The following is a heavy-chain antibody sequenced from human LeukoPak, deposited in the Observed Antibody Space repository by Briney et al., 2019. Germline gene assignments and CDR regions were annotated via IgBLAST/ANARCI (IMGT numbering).Heavy chain of an antibody. D-gene: IGHD3-22*01. CDR2: INWNGGST. CDR1: GFTFDDYG. J-gene: IGHJ3*02. V-gene: IGHV3-20*04. CDR3: ARERGDNYYDSSGYSPEAFDI. Sequence: GGSLRLSCAASGFTFDDYGMSWVRQAPGKGLEWVSGINWNGGSTGYADPVKGRFTISRDNAKNSLYLQMNSLRAEDTALYYCARERGDNYYDSSGYSPEAFDIWGQGTMVTVSS.